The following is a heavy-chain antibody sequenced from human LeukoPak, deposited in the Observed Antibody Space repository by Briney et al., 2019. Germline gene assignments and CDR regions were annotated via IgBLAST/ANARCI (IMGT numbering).Heavy chain of an antibody. D-gene: IGHD1-1*01. CDR2: ISSDGTNK. CDR1: GFIFSSYD. V-gene: IGHV3-30*18. Sequence: PGRSLRLSCAASGFIFSSYDMHWARQAPGKGLEWVALISSDGTNKYYADSVKGRFTISRDNSKNTLYLQMNSLRGEDTAVYYCVKVLVTYTVDVWGQGTTVTGSS. J-gene: IGHJ6*02. CDR3: VKVLVTYTVDV.